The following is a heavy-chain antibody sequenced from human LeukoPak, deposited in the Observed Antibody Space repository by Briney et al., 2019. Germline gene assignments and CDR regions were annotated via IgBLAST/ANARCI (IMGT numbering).Heavy chain of an antibody. CDR1: GFTFSSYA. V-gene: IGHV3-15*01. J-gene: IGHJ6*02. CDR3: TTEYSSGYLGYHYYYGMDV. Sequence: GGSLRLSCAASGFTFSSYAMHWVRQAPGKGLEWVGRIKSKIDGGTTDYAAPVKGRFTISRDDSKNTLYLQMNSLKTEGTAVYYCTTEYSSGYLGYHYYYGMDVWGQGTTVTVSS. D-gene: IGHD3-22*01. CDR2: IKSKIDGGTT.